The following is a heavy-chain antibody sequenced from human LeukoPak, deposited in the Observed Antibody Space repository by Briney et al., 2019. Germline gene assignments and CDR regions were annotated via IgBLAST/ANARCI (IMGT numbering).Heavy chain of an antibody. D-gene: IGHD3-22*01. Sequence: GGSLRLSCAASGFTFISYGMHWVRQAPGKGLEWVAFIRYDGSNKYYADSVKGRFTISRDNSKNTLYLQMKSLRAEDTAVYYCAKVGVVVTLFDYWGQGTLVTVSS. CDR1: GFTFISYG. CDR3: AKVGVVVTLFDY. V-gene: IGHV3-30*02. CDR2: IRYDGSNK. J-gene: IGHJ4*02.